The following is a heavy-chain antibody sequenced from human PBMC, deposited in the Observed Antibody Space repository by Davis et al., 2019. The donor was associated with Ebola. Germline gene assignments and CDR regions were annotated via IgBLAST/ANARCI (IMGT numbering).Heavy chain of an antibody. CDR3: ARLVYCGGDCFLFDY. CDR2: IYPGDSDT. J-gene: IGHJ4*02. CDR1: GYSFTSYW. D-gene: IGHD2-21*01. V-gene: IGHV5-51*01. Sequence: GESLKISCKGSGYSFTSYWIGWVRQMPGKGLEWMGIIYPGDSDTRYSPSFQGQVTISADKSISTAYLQWSSLKASDTAMYYCARLVYCGGDCFLFDYWGQGTLVTVSS.